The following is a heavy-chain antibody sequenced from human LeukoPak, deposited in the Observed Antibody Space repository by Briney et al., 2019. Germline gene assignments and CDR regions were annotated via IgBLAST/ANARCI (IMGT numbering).Heavy chain of an antibody. CDR2: IYYTGST. CDR1: NGSISSYY. Sequence: SETLSLTCTVSNGSISSYYWSWIRQSPGKGLEWIGYIYYTGSTHYNPSLQSRVSISIDTSKNQFSLNLTSVTAADTAVYYCARASDSGSYYGFDYWGQGTLVTVSS. D-gene: IGHD3-10*01. CDR3: ARASDSGSYYGFDY. J-gene: IGHJ4*02. V-gene: IGHV4-59*01.